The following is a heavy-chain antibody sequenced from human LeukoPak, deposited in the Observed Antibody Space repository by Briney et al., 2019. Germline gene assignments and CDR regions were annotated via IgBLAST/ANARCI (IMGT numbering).Heavy chain of an antibody. J-gene: IGHJ4*02. D-gene: IGHD6-13*01. CDR1: GFTFSSYA. CDR2: ISYDGSNK. V-gene: IGHV3-30-3*01. CDR3: ARVSQLVQGDFDY. Sequence: GGSLRLSCAASGFTFSSYAMHWVRQAPGKGLEWVAVISYDGSNKYYADSVKGRFTISRDNSKNTLYLQMNSLRAEDTAVYYCARVSQLVQGDFDYWGQGTLVTVSS.